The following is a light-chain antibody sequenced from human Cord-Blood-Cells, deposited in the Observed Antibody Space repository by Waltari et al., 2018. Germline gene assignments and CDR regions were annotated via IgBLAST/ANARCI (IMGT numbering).Light chain of an antibody. CDR2: GAP. CDR1: QGVSSRY. CDR3: QHYGSSPPFA. J-gene: IGKJ3*01. Sequence: IVFTSSPGTLSPSAGNSATLSCSASQGVSSRYLAWYQQKPAQAPRLLIYGAPSRATGIPDRFSRSGSVTDFTLTISRLEREDFAVYYCQHYGSSPPFAFAPGTKLHIK. V-gene: IGKV3-20*01.